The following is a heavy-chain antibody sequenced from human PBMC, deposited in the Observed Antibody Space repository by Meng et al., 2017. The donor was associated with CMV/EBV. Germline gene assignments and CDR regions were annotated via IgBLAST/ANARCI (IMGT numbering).Heavy chain of an antibody. Sequence: GGSLRLSCAASGFTFSSYEMNWVRQAPGKGLEWVSYISSSGSTIYYADSVKGRFTTSRDNAKNSLYLQMNSLRAEDTAVYYCARDGVVVVPAASISLDYWGQGTLVTVSS. J-gene: IGHJ4*02. D-gene: IGHD2-2*01. CDR3: ARDGVVVVPAASISLDY. CDR1: GFTFSSYE. V-gene: IGHV3-48*03. CDR2: ISSSGSTI.